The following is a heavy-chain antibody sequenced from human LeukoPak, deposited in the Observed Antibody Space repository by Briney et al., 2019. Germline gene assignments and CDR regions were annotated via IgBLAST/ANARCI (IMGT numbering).Heavy chain of an antibody. CDR3: ARDQGGLLWFGELSRDDAFDI. CDR2: IKQDGSEK. J-gene: IGHJ3*02. CDR1: GFTFSSYW. D-gene: IGHD3-10*01. Sequence: PGGSLRLSCAASGFTFSSYWMSWVRQAPGKGLEWVANIKQDGSEKYYVDSVKGRFTISRDNAKNSLYLQMNSLRAEDTAVYYCARDQGGLLWFGELSRDDAFDIWGQGTMVTVSS. V-gene: IGHV3-7*01.